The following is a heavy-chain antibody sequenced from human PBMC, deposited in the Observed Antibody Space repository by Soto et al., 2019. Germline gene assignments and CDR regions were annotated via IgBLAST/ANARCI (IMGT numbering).Heavy chain of an antibody. Sequence: PSETLSLTCTVSGGSISSSSYYLGWIRQPPGKGLEWIGSIYYSGSTYYNPSLKSRVTISVDTSKNQFSLKLSSVTAADTAVYYCAREATPTYYYYGMDVWRQGTTVTVSS. J-gene: IGHJ6*02. CDR1: GGSISSSSYY. CDR3: AREATPTYYYYGMDV. V-gene: IGHV4-39*02. CDR2: IYYSGST.